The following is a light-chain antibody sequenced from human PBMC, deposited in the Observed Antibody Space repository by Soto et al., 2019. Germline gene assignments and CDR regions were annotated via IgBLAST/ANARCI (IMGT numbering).Light chain of an antibody. J-gene: IGKJ4*01. CDR1: QSVSRY. CDR3: QQRTDWPLT. Sequence: EIVLTQSPATLSLSPGERATVSCRASQSVSRYLAWYQQKPGQAPRLLIYDASDRATGIPPRFSGSGSGTDFTLTISSLEPEDFAVYYCQQRTDWPLTFGGGTKVEIK. V-gene: IGKV3-11*01. CDR2: DAS.